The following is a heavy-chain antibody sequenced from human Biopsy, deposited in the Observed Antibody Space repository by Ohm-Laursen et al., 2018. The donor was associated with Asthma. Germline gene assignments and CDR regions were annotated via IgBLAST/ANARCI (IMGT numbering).Heavy chain of an antibody. J-gene: IGHJ6*02. CDR1: GYTFNSAG. CDR3: ARAVDYSHYYGIDV. V-gene: IGHV1-18*01. Sequence: GASVKASCKASGYTFNSAGITWVRQAPGQGLEWMGWISVYNGNTKVAQKLQDRVTMITDTSTSTAYMELRSLRSDDTAVYFCARAVDYSHYYGIDVWGQGTTVTAS. CDR2: ISVYNGNT. D-gene: IGHD3-10*01.